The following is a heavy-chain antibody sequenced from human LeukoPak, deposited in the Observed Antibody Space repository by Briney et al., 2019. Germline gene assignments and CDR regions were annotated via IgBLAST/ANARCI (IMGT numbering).Heavy chain of an antibody. CDR3: ATGGGWEPSFVVVTHIDV. CDR2: IYHDGNDI. D-gene: IGHD3-3*01. V-gene: IGHV3-74*01. Sequence: PGGPLPHFHAVSGFNFSGLWMHCVGAGPEKGLELVSRIYHDGNDIIYPDTVKRRFTTSRDNAKRTLYLQLSSRRVEDTAVYYCATGGGWEPSFVVVTHIDVWGKGSTVSVSS. J-gene: IGHJ6*03. CDR1: GFNFSGLW.